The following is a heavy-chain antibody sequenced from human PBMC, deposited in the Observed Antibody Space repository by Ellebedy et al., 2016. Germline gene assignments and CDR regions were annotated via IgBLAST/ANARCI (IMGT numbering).Heavy chain of an antibody. Sequence: GESLKISXAASGFTFSSYSMNWVRQAPGKGLEWVSYISSSSSTIYYADSVKGRFTISRDNAKNSLYLQMNSLRAEDTAVYYCARDLGRFDPWGQGTLVTVSS. CDR2: ISSSSSTI. CDR3: ARDLGRFDP. J-gene: IGHJ5*02. CDR1: GFTFSSYS. V-gene: IGHV3-48*04.